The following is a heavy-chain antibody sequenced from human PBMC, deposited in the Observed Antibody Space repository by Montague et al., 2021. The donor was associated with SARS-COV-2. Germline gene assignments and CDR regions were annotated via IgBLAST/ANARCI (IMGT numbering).Heavy chain of an antibody. V-gene: IGHV4-31*03. D-gene: IGHD3-22*01. CDR1: GGSISSGGYY. J-gene: IGHJ3*02. CDR3: ARARITMIVVVNAFDI. Sequence: TLSLTRTVSGGSISSGGYYWSWIRQHTGKGLEWIGYIYYSGSTYYNPSLKSRVTISVDTSKNQFSLKLSSVTAADTAVYYCARARITMIVVVNAFDIWGQGTMVTVSS. CDR2: IYYSGST.